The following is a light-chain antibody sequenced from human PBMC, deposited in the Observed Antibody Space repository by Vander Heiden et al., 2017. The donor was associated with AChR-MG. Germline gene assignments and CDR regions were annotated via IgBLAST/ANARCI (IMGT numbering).Light chain of an antibody. Sequence: EIVLTPSPGTLSLSPGDSATLSCRASQSVSSSYLAWYQQKPGQAPRLLIYGASSRATGIPDRFSGSGSGTDFTLTISRLEPEDFAVYYCQQYGSSRITFGQGTRLEIK. J-gene: IGKJ5*01. CDR3: QQYGSSRIT. V-gene: IGKV3-20*01. CDR1: QSVSSSY. CDR2: GAS.